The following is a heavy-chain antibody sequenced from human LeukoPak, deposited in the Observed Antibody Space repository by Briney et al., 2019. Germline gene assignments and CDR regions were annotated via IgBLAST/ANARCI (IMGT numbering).Heavy chain of an antibody. CDR3: ARKGYDFWRAGSSYYYYMDV. CDR1: GYTFTGYY. Sequence: GASVKVSCKASGYTFTGYYMHWVRQAPGQGLEWMGWINPNSGGTNYAQKFQGWVTMTRDTSISTAYMELSRLRSDDTAVYYCARKGYDFWRAGSSYYYYMDVWGKGTTVTVSS. D-gene: IGHD3-3*01. CDR2: INPNSGGT. V-gene: IGHV1-2*04. J-gene: IGHJ6*03.